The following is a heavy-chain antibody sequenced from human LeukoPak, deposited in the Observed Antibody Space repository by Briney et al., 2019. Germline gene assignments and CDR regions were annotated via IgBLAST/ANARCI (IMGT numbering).Heavy chain of an antibody. D-gene: IGHD3-22*01. J-gene: IGHJ4*02. Sequence: PGGSLRLSCAASGFTFSSYAVHWVRQAPGKGLEWAAVISSDGKNKNYADSVKGRFTISRDNSKNTLYLQMNSLRAEDTAVYYCARAPGSSSSWSYFDFWGQGILVTVSS. CDR1: GFTFSSYA. V-gene: IGHV3-30*04. CDR3: ARAPGSSSSWSYFDF. CDR2: ISSDGKNK.